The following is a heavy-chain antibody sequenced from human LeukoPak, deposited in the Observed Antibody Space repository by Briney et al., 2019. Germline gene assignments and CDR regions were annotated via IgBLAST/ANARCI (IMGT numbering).Heavy chain of an antibody. J-gene: IGHJ4*02. CDR3: AREVEKLGFDY. CDR1: GFTFSSYA. D-gene: IGHD7-27*01. V-gene: IGHV3-66*02. CDR2: ISSGDRT. Sequence: GGSLRLSCAASGFTFSSYAMNWVRQAPGKGLEWVAGISSGDRTFHAESVKGRFTISRDNSKNTLYLQMNSLRAEDTAVYYCAREVEKLGFDYWGQGTLVTVSS.